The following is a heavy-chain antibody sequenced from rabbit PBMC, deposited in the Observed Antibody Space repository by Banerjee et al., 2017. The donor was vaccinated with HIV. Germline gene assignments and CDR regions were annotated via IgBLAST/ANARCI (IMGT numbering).Heavy chain of an antibody. D-gene: IGHD4-2*01. J-gene: IGHJ4*01. CDR2: IGTTSGNT. CDR1: GFSFSSNYA. V-gene: IGHV1S40*01. CDR3: ARGYVGVGRLDL. Sequence: QSLEESGGGLVKPGASLTLTCTASGFSFSSNYAMCWVRQAPGKGLEWIACIGTTSGNTYYASWAKGRFTISKTSSTVDLKMTSLTAADTATYFCARGYVGVGRLDLWGPGTLVTVS.